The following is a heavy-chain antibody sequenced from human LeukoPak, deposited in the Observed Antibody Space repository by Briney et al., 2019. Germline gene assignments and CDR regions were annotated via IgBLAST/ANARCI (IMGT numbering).Heavy chain of an antibody. J-gene: IGHJ4*02. CDR2: ISSSSSYI. CDR3: ARVAGYDSSGYPFDY. V-gene: IGHV3-21*01. Sequence: GGSLRLSCASSGFTFSSYSMNWVRQAPGKGLEWVSSISSSSSYIYYADSVKGRFTISRDNAKNSLYLQMNSLRAEDTAVYYCARVAGYDSSGYPFDYWGQGTLVTVSS. CDR1: GFTFSSYS. D-gene: IGHD3-22*01.